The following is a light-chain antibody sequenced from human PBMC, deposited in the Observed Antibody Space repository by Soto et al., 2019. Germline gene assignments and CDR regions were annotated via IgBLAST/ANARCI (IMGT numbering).Light chain of an antibody. CDR1: SGHSSNA. V-gene: IGLV4-69*01. J-gene: IGLJ2*01. Sequence: QAVVTQSPSASASLGASVKLTCTLSSGHSSNAIAWHQQQPGKGPRYLMKIHNDGSHIKGDGIPDRFSGSRSGAERYLTISSLQSDDVADYCCQTWDTPVGVFGGGTKLTVL. CDR2: IHNDGSH. CDR3: QTWDTPVGV.